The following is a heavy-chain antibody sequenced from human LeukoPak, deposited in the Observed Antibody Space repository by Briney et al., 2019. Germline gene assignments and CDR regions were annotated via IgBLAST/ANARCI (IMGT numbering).Heavy chain of an antibody. Sequence: ASVKVSCKASGYTFTSYYMHWVRQAPGQGLEWMGIINPSGGSTSYAQKFQGRVTMTRDTSTSTVYMELSSLRSEDTAVYYCAREINVGDRWLQSPLFDYWGQGTLVTVSS. V-gene: IGHV1-46*01. CDR3: AREINVGDRWLQSPLFDY. D-gene: IGHD5-24*01. CDR1: GYTFTSYY. CDR2: INPSGGST. J-gene: IGHJ4*02.